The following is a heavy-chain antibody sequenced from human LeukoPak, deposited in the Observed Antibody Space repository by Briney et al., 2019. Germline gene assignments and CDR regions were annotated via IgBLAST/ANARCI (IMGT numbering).Heavy chain of an antibody. D-gene: IGHD1-7*01. CDR1: GFTFSSYA. Sequence: GGSLRLSCAASGFTFSSYAMSWVRQAPGKGLKGVSAISGSGGSTYYAHSVKGRFTISRDNSKNTLYLQMNSLRAEDTAVYYCAKGPRTVELRWFDPWGQGTLVTVSS. J-gene: IGHJ5*02. CDR2: ISGSGGST. V-gene: IGHV3-23*01. CDR3: AKGPRTVELRWFDP.